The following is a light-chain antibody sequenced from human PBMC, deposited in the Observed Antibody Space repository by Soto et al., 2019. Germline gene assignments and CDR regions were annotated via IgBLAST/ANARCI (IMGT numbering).Light chain of an antibody. CDR3: CSYAGSSTV. CDR2: EVS. V-gene: IGLV2-23*02. Sequence: QSALTQPASVSGSPGQSITISCTGTSSDVGSYNLVSWYQQHPGKAPELMIYEVSKRPSGVSNRFSGSKSGNTASLTISGLQAEDEADYYCCSYAGSSTVFGGGTKVTVL. J-gene: IGLJ3*02. CDR1: SSDVGSYNL.